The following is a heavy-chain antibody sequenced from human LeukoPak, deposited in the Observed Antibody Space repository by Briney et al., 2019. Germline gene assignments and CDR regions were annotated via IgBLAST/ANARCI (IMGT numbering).Heavy chain of an antibody. CDR2: IKEDGTYT. V-gene: IGHV3-74*01. CDR1: GFSFSKDW. D-gene: IGHD3-9*01. J-gene: IGHJ4*02. CDR3: ARDFDMGITPGDDFDF. Sequence: GGSLRLSCAASGFSFSKDWMHWVRQTPGEGLVWVSRIKEDGTYTSYADSVKGRFTISRDNARNTVFLQMNSLRAEDTAVYYCARDFDMGITPGDDFDFWGQGTLVTVSS.